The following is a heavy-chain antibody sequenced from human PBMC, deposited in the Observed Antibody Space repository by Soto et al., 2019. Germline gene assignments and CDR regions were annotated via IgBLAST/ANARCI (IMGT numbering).Heavy chain of an antibody. D-gene: IGHD5-18*01. V-gene: IGHV3-74*01. CDR2: INSDGSCI. CDR3: AREVSHGYVLRGMDV. CDR1: KFTITSYW. Sequence: EVQLVESGGGLVQPGGSVRLSCAASKFTITSYWMHWVRQAPGKGLVWVSRINSDGSCISYADAVKGRFTISRDNAKNTLYLQMNSLRVEDTAVYYCAREVSHGYVLRGMDVWGQGTTVTVFS. J-gene: IGHJ6*02.